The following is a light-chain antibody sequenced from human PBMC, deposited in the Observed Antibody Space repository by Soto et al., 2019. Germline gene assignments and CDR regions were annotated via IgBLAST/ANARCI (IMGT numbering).Light chain of an antibody. CDR2: GAF. CDR3: QQYGSSPRT. J-gene: IGKJ1*01. CDR1: QSVSSNY. Sequence: EIVLTQSPCTVSLSPGERATFSCRASQSVSSNYLAWYQQKPGQAPRLLIYGAFKRATGIPDRFSGSGSGTDFTLTISRMEPEDFAVYCCQQYGSSPRTFGQGTKVDIK. V-gene: IGKV3-20*01.